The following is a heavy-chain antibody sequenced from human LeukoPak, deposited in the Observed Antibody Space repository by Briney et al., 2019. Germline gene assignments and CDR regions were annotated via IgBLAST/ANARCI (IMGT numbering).Heavy chain of an antibody. CDR3: ARDAHRVSSTSTNWFDP. CDR2: IYYSGST. CDR1: GGSISSGDYY. Sequence: KPSETLSLTCTVSGGSISSGDYYWSWIRQPPGKGLEWIGYIYYSGSTYYNPSLKCRVTISVDTSKNQFSLKLSSVTAADTAVYYCARDAHRVSSTSTNWFDPWGQGTLVTVSS. D-gene: IGHD2-2*01. V-gene: IGHV4-30-4*01. J-gene: IGHJ5*02.